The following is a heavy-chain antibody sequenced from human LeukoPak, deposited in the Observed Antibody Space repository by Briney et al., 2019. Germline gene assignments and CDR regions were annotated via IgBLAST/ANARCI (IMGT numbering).Heavy chain of an antibody. CDR2: INHSGST. CDR3: ARSQDSSSWSALDY. J-gene: IGHJ4*02. CDR1: GGSFSGYY. Sequence: PSETLSLTCAVYGGSFSGYYWSWIRKPPGKGQEWIGEINHSGSTNYNPSLKSRVTISVDTSKNQFSLKLTSVTAADTAVYYCARSQDSSSWSALDYWGQGTLVTVSS. V-gene: IGHV4-34*01. D-gene: IGHD6-13*01.